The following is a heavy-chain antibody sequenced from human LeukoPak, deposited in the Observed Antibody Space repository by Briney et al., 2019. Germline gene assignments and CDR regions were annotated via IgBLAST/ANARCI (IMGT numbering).Heavy chain of an antibody. CDR2: INPNSGGT. J-gene: IGHJ5*02. D-gene: IGHD2-15*01. CDR1: GYTFTSYY. Sequence: ASVKVSCKASGYTFTSYYMHWVRQAPGQGLEWMGWINPNSGGTNYAQKFQGRVTMTRDTSISTAYMELSRLRSDDTAVYYCARVDCSGGSCYAMGPNWFDPWGQGTLVTVSS. V-gene: IGHV1-2*02. CDR3: ARVDCSGGSCYAMGPNWFDP.